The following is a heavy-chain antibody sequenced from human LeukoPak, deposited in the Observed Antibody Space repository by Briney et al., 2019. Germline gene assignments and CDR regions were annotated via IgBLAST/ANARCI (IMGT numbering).Heavy chain of an antibody. Sequence: ASVKVSCKASGYTFTVYYMHWVRQAPGQGLEWMGWINPNSGGTNYAQKFQGWVTMTRDTSISTAYMELSRLRSDDTAVYYCARGAERYYDFWSGSGMDVWGQGTTVTVSS. D-gene: IGHD3-3*01. V-gene: IGHV1-2*04. CDR2: INPNSGGT. CDR1: GYTFTVYY. J-gene: IGHJ6*02. CDR3: ARGAERYYDFWSGSGMDV.